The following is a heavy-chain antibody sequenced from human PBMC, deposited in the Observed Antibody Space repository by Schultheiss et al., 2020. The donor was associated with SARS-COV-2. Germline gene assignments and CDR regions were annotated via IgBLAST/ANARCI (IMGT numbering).Heavy chain of an antibody. CDR2: ISSSSSYT. CDR1: GFIFSDAW. D-gene: IGHD6-6*01. Sequence: GGSLRLSCAASGFIFSDAWMNWVRQAPGKGLEWVSYISSSSSYTNYADSVKGRFTISRDNAKNSLYLQMNSLRAEDTAVYYCARERRSSSSTFDYWGQGTLVTVSS. J-gene: IGHJ4*02. V-gene: IGHV3-11*05. CDR3: ARERRSSSSTFDY.